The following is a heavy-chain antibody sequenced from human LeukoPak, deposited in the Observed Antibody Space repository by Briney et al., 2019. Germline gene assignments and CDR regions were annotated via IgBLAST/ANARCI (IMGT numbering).Heavy chain of an antibody. V-gene: IGHV3-7*04. CDR3: ARVISNDGFDI. CDR1: GFTFSTSW. Sequence: PGGSLRLSCTASGFTFSTSWMTWVRQAPGKGLEWVANLKQDGSETYYVDSVKGRFTISRDNAKKSLYLQMNSLRAEDTAVYYCARVISNDGFDIWGQGTMVTVSS. CDR2: LKQDGSET. D-gene: IGHD3-16*01. J-gene: IGHJ3*02.